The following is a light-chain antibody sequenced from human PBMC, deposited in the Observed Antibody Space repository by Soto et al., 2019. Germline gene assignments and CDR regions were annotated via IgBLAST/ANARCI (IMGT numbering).Light chain of an antibody. Sequence: EIVLTQSPGTLSLSPGERATLSCRASQSVSSSYVSWYQQKPGQAPRLLIYGASSRATGIPDRFSGSGSGTDFTLTISSLEPEDFAVYYCQQYGISPPYTFGEGTKLEIK. CDR3: QQYGISPPYT. CDR2: GAS. J-gene: IGKJ2*01. V-gene: IGKV3-20*01. CDR1: QSVSSSY.